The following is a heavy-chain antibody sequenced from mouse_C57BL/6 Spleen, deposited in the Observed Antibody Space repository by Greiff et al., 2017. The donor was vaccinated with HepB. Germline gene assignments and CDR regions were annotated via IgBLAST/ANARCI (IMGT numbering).Heavy chain of an antibody. Sequence: DVMLVESGGGLVQPGGSLKLSCAASGFTFSDYGMAWVRQAPRKGPEWVAFISNLAYSIYYADTVTGRFTISRENAKNTLYLEMSSLRSEDTAMYYCAREGDSSGYVKAMDYWGQGTSVTVSS. D-gene: IGHD3-2*02. J-gene: IGHJ4*01. CDR2: ISNLAYSI. CDR3: AREGDSSGYVKAMDY. V-gene: IGHV5-15*01. CDR1: GFTFSDYG.